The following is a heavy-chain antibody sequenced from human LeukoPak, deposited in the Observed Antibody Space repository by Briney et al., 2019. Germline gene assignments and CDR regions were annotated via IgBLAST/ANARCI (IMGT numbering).Heavy chain of an antibody. CDR1: GYTFTGYY. CDR2: INPNSGGT. D-gene: IGHD3-10*01. J-gene: IGHJ4*02. V-gene: IGHV1-2*06. CDR3: ARDYYGSGSYYGNFDY. Sequence: ASVKVSCKASGYTFTGYYMHWVRQAPGQGLEWMGRINPNSGGTNYAQKFQGRVTMTRDTSISTAYMALSRLRSDDTAVYYCARDYYGSGSYYGNFDYWGQGTLVTVSS.